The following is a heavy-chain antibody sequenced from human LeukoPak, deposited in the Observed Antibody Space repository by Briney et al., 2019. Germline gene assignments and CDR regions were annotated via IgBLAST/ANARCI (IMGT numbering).Heavy chain of an antibody. CDR3: ARSDGDFNWFDP. CDR1: GFTFSNYG. Sequence: GGSLRLSCAASGFTFSNYGMSWVRQAPGKGLEWVSILYAGGTTYYADSVKGRFTISRDNSKNTLYLQMNSLRAEDTAIYYCARSDGDFNWFDPWGQGTLVIVSA. CDR2: LYAGGTT. J-gene: IGHJ5*02. D-gene: IGHD4-17*01. V-gene: IGHV3-66*01.